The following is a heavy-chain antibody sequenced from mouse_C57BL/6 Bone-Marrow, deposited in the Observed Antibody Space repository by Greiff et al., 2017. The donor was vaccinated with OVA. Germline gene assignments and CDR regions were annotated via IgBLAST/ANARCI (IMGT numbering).Heavy chain of an antibody. CDR2: IRNKANGYTT. J-gene: IGHJ4*01. D-gene: IGHD4-1*01. CDR3: VKASRPELGLGAMDY. V-gene: IGHV7-4*01. Sequence: EVKVVESGGGLVQPGASLRLSCAASGFTFTDYYMSWVRQPPGKAPEWLALIRNKANGYTTEYTASVKGRFTISRDNSQNILYLQMNTLRAEDSATYYCVKASRPELGLGAMDYWGQGTSVTVSS. CDR1: GFTFTDYY.